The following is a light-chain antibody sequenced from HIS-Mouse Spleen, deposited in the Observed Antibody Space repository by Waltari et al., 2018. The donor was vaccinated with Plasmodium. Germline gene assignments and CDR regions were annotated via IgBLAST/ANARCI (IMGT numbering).Light chain of an antibody. J-gene: IGLJ2*01. Sequence: SYELTQPPSVSVSPGQTARITCSGDALPKQYAYWYQQKPGQAPVLVIYKDSERPSGIPERFSGSSSGTTFTLTISGVQAEDEADYYVQSADSSATYVVFGGGTKLTVL. CDR3: QSADSSATYVV. CDR2: KDS. V-gene: IGLV3-25*03. CDR1: ALPKQY.